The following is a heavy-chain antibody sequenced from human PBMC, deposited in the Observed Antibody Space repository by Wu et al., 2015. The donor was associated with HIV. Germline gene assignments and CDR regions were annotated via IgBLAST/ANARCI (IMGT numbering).Heavy chain of an antibody. CDR2: ILPIFGTT. J-gene: IGHJ2*01. D-gene: IGHD6-13*01. CDR3: VRSQEITPAGTGDLWYFDL. V-gene: IGHV1-69*18. CDR1: GYTFTGFY. Sequence: QVQLVQSGADVKKPGASVKVSCKTSGYTFTGFYIHWVRQAPGQGLECMGRILPIFGTTDYAQKFQARVTITADASTSTAYMELSSLRSEDTAVYYCVRSQEITPAGTGDLWYFDLWGRGTWSLSPQ.